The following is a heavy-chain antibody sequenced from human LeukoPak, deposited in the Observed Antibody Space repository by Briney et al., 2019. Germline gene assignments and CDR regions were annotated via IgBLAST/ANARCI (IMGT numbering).Heavy chain of an antibody. CDR1: GFTFSSYG. D-gene: IGHD6-13*01. CDR2: ISYDGSNK. J-gene: IGHJ2*01. V-gene: IGHV3-30*18. CDR3: AKGTYVAAADYWYFDL. Sequence: GGSLRLSCAASGFTFSSYGMHWVRQAPGKGLEWVAVISYDGSNKYYADSVKGRFTISRDNSKNTLYLQMNSLRAEDTAVYYCAKGTYVAAADYWYFDLWGRGTLVTVSS.